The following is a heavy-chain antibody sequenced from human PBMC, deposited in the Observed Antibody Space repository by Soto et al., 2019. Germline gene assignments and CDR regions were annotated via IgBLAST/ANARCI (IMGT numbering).Heavy chain of an antibody. CDR1: GGTFSSYV. CDR2: IIPIFGTA. Sequence: SVKVSCKASGGTFSSYVISWVRQAPGQGLEWMGGIIPIFGTAYYAQKFRGRVTIAAAESTSTADMELSSLRSEDTAVYFCTRVHHSSSWHFDSWGQGTLVTVPQ. V-gene: IGHV1-69*13. J-gene: IGHJ4*02. CDR3: TRVHHSSSWHFDS. D-gene: IGHD6-13*01.